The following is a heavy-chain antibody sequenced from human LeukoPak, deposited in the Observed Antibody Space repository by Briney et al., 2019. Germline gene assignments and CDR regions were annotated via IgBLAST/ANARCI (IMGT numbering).Heavy chain of an antibody. V-gene: IGHV5-51*01. J-gene: IGHJ5*02. CDR3: ARGPSIAARPGWFDP. CDR1: GYRFTSYW. D-gene: IGHD6-6*01. CDR2: IYADDSDT. Sequence: GESLKISCKGSGYRFTSYWIAWVRQLPGKGLEWMGMIYADDSDTRYSPSFKGQVTISGDKSISTAYLQWSSLKASDTAMYYCARGPSIAARPGWFDPWGQGTLVTVSS.